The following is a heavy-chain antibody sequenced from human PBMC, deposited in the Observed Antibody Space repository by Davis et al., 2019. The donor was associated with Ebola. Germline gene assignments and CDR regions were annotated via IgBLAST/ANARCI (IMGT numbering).Heavy chain of an antibody. CDR1: GFTFDDYG. CDR2: ISSSSSYI. Sequence: GESLKISCAASGFTFDDYGMNWVRQAPGKGLEWVSSISSSSSYIYYADSVKGRFTISRDNDKNSLYLQMNSLRAEDTAVYYCAGGYGDLRATFDYWGQGTLVTVSS. CDR3: AGGYGDLRATFDY. J-gene: IGHJ4*02. V-gene: IGHV3-21*01. D-gene: IGHD4-17*01.